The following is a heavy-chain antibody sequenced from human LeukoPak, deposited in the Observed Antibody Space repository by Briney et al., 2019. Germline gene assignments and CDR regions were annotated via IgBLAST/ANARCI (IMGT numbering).Heavy chain of an antibody. Sequence: ASVKVSCKASDYTVTNYGISWVRQAPGQGLKWMGWSNAYNGNTNYAQKVQGRVTMTTDTSTSTAYMELRSLRSDDTAVYYCARVTYGMDVWGQGTTVTVSS. CDR1: DYTVTNYG. V-gene: IGHV1-18*01. CDR2: SNAYNGNT. CDR3: ARVTYGMDV. J-gene: IGHJ6*02.